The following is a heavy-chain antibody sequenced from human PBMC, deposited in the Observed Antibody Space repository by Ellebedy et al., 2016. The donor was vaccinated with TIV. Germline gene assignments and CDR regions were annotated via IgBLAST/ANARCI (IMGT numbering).Heavy chain of an antibody. CDR1: GFSFSYYW. CDR2: IKGDGSDN. Sequence: GGSLRLXXVAFGFSFSYYWMAWVRHVPGRGLEWVANIKGDGSDNYYVDSVRGRFSISRDNAKNSLYLQMNSLRDEDTAVYYCARSGADYSPFEYWGQGTLVTVSS. V-gene: IGHV3-7*02. J-gene: IGHJ4*02. D-gene: IGHD4/OR15-4a*01. CDR3: ARSGADYSPFEY.